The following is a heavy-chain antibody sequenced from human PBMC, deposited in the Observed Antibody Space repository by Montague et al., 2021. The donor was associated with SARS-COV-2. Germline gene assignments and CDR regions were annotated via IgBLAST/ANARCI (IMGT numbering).Heavy chain of an antibody. Sequence: QSGAEVKKPGESLKISCKGSGYSFFSYWIGWVRQMPGKGLEWMGIIYPGDSDTTYSPSFQGHVTISADNSISTAFLQLSSLKASDTAIYYCARPRFASSRFDFDYWGHGTLVTVSS. V-gene: IGHV5-51*03. CDR3: ARPRFASSRFDFDY. CDR2: IYPGDSDT. CDR1: GYSFFSYW. D-gene: IGHD6-13*01. J-gene: IGHJ4*01.